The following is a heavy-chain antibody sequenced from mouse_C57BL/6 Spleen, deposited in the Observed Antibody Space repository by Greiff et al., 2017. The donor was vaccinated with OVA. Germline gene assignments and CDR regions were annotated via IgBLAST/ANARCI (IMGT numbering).Heavy chain of an antibody. V-gene: IGHV1-18*01. CDR3: ARRDSNFFAY. J-gene: IGHJ3*01. CDR1: GYTFTDYY. D-gene: IGHD2-5*01. CDR2: INPNNGGT. Sequence: EVQLQQSGPELVKPGASVKIPCKASGYTFTDYYMDWVKQSHGKSLEWIGDINPNNGGTIYNQKFKGKATLTVDKSSSTAYMELRSLTSEDTAVYYCARRDSNFFAYWGQGTLVTVSA.